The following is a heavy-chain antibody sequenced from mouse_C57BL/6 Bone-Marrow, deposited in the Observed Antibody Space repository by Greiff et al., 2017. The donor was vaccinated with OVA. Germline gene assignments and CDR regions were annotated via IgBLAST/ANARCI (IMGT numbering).Heavy chain of an antibody. Sequence: QVHVKQSGAELVRPGTSVKMSCKASGYTFTNYWIGWAKQRPGHGLEWIGDIYPGGGYTNYNEKFKGKATLTADKSSSTAYMQFSSLTSEDSAIYYCARGGRYFDVWGTGTTVTVSS. CDR3: ARGGRYFDV. V-gene: IGHV1-63*01. J-gene: IGHJ1*03. CDR1: GYTFTNYW. CDR2: IYPGGGYT.